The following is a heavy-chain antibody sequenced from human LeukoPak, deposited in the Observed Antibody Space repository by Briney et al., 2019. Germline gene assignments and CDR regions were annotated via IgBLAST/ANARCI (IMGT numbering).Heavy chain of an antibody. Sequence: ASVKVSCKASGYTFTGYYLHWVRQAPGQGLEWMGRINPISSGTNYAQKFQGRATMTRDTSISTAYMELSGLTSDDTAVYYCAQGEVPDYFDYWGQGTLVTVSS. CDR3: AQGEVPDYFDY. CDR2: INPISSGT. D-gene: IGHD3-16*01. V-gene: IGHV1-2*06. J-gene: IGHJ4*02. CDR1: GYTFTGYY.